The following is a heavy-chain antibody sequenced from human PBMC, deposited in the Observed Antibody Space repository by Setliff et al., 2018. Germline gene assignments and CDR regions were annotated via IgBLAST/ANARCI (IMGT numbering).Heavy chain of an antibody. Sequence: ASVKVSCKASGYTFTSYDINWMRQASGQGLEWMGWMNPNSSNTGYAQKFQGRVTITRNTSISTAYMELSSLRSEDTAVYYCARRGLGYDFWSGYYTMYYFDYWGQGTLVTVSS. D-gene: IGHD3-3*01. CDR1: GYTFTSYD. CDR2: MNPNSSNT. CDR3: ARRGLGYDFWSGYYTMYYFDY. J-gene: IGHJ4*02. V-gene: IGHV1-8*03.